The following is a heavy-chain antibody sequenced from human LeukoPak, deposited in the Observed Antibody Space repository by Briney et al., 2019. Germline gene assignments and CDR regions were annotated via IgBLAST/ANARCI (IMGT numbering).Heavy chain of an antibody. Sequence: ASVKVSCKASGYTFTGYFIYWVRQAPGQGLEWMGRINPSTGATDYAQKFQGRVTVTRDTSISTAYMDLTRLTSDDTAVYYCARGLKYCIGGSCYSRNFDYWGQGTLDTVSS. D-gene: IGHD2-15*01. CDR1: GYTFTGYF. V-gene: IGHV1-2*06. CDR3: ARGLKYCIGGSCYSRNFDY. J-gene: IGHJ4*02. CDR2: INPSTGAT.